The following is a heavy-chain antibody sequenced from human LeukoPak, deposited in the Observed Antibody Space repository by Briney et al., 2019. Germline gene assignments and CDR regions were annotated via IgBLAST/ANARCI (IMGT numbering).Heavy chain of an antibody. D-gene: IGHD5-12*01. V-gene: IGHV3-21*01. CDR1: RFTFSSYN. J-gene: IGHJ4*02. Sequence: GGSLRLSCAASRFTFSSYNMNWVRQAPGKGLEWVSSISSSSSYIYYADSVKGRFTISRDNAKNSLYLQMNSLRAEDTAVYYCARDWNRGYSSYEHFDYWGQGTLVTVSS. CDR2: ISSSSSYI. CDR3: ARDWNRGYSSYEHFDY.